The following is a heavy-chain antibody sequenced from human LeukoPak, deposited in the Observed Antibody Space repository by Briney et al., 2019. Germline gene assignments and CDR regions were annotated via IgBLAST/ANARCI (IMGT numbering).Heavy chain of an antibody. CDR3: ARGPGYCSGGSCYEGGY. J-gene: IGHJ4*02. V-gene: IGHV4-34*01. CDR2: INHSGST. D-gene: IGHD2-15*01. CDR1: GGSFSGYY. Sequence: PSGTLSLTCAVYGGSFSGYYWSWIRQPPGKGLEWIGEINHSGSTNYNPSLKSRVTISVDTSKNQFSLKLSSVTAADTAVYYCARGPGYCSGGSCYEGGYWGQGTLVTVSS.